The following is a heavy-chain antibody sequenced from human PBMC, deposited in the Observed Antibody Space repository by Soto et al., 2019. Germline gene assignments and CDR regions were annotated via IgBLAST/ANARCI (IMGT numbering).Heavy chain of an antibody. CDR3: AKDFTPWFGDYFYYYCGIDV. V-gene: IGHV3-30*18. D-gene: IGHD4-17*01. Sequence: GGSLRLSCAAAGFTFSSYGMHWVRQAPGTGLEWVAVMSYDGSKYYADTVKGRCTISRDNSKNTLYLQINSLRPEDTAVYYCAKDFTPWFGDYFYYYCGIDVWGQGTTVTVSS. CDR1: GFTFSSYG. CDR2: MSYDGSK. J-gene: IGHJ6*02.